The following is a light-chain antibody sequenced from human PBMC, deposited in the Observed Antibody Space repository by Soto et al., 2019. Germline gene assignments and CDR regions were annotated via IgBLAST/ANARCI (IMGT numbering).Light chain of an antibody. CDR3: QQRSNWR. CDR2: GAS. Sequence: EIVLTQSPATLSLSPGERATLSCRASQSVSSYLAWYQQKPAQAPRLLLYGASNRATGIPARFSGSGSGTDFTLTISSLEPEDFAIYYCQQRSNWRFGPGTKVDIK. CDR1: QSVSSY. V-gene: IGKV3-11*01. J-gene: IGKJ3*01.